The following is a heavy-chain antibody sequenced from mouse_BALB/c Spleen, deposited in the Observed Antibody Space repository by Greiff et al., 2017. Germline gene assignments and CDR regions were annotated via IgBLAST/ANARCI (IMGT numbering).Heavy chain of an antibody. CDR3: ARGILFDY. Sequence: EVKLVESGGGLVKPGGSLKLSCAASGFTFSSYAMSWVRQTPEQRLEWVASISSGGSTYYPDSVKGRFTIARANARNILYLRMSSLESDDTAMYYCARGILFDYWGQGTTLTVSS. CDR1: GFTFSSYA. V-gene: IGHV5-6-5*01. CDR2: ISSGGST. J-gene: IGHJ2*01.